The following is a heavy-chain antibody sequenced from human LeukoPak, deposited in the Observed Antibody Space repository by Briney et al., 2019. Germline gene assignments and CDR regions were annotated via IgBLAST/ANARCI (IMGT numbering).Heavy chain of an antibody. J-gene: IGHJ1*01. V-gene: IGHV4-4*02. CDR1: GGSISSSNW. Sequence: SETLSLACAVSGGSISSSNWWSWVRQPPGKGLEWIGEIYHSGSTNYNPSLKSRVTISVDKSKNQFSLNVSSVTAADTAVYYCARAEVVGAHLRSGYFQHWGQGTLVIVSS. CDR3: ARAEVVGAHLRSGYFQH. CDR2: IYHSGST. D-gene: IGHD1-26*01.